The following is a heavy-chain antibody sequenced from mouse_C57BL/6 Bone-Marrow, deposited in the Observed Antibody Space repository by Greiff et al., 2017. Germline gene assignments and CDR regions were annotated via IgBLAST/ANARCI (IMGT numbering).Heavy chain of an antibody. D-gene: IGHD2-3*01. Sequence: VHVKQSGAELVRPGASVKLSCTASGFNIQDYYMHWVKQRPEQGLEWIGWIDPENGDTEYASKFQGKATITADTSSNPAYLQLSSLTSEDTAVYDGTDGIDGYTWFAYWGQGTLVTVSA. J-gene: IGHJ3*01. CDR1: GFNIQDYY. CDR3: TDGIDGYTWFAY. CDR2: IDPENGDT. V-gene: IGHV14-4*01.